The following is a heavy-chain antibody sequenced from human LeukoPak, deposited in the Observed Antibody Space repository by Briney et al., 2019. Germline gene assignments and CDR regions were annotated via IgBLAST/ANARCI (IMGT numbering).Heavy chain of an antibody. CDR3: ARGARDGYNWGFDY. Sequence: SGTLSLTCTVSGGSISSSSYYWGWIRQPPGKGLEWIGSIYYSGSTYYNPSLKSRVTISVDTSKNQFSLKLSSVTAADTAVYYCARGARDGYNWGFDYWGQGTLVTVSS. V-gene: IGHV4-39*01. J-gene: IGHJ4*02. D-gene: IGHD5-24*01. CDR2: IYYSGST. CDR1: GGSISSSSYY.